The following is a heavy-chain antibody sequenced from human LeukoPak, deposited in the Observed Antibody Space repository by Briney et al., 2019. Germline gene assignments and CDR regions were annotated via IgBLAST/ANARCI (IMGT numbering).Heavy chain of an antibody. CDR1: GYTFTSYA. D-gene: IGHD2-21*02. CDR2: INTNTGNP. Sequence: ASVKVSCKASGYTFTSYAMNWVRQAPGQGLEWMGWINTNTGNPTYAQGFTGRFVFSLDTSVSTAYLQISSLKAEDTAVYYCARAMLPEPYCGGDCYDPPFDYWGQGTLVTVSS. J-gene: IGHJ4*02. V-gene: IGHV7-4-1*02. CDR3: ARAMLPEPYCGGDCYDPPFDY.